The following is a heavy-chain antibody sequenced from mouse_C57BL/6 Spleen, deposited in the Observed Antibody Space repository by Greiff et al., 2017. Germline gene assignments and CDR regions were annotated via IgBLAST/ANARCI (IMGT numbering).Heavy chain of an antibody. CDR3: ASNYEGYAMDY. Sequence: QVQLQQSGAELVKPGASVKLSCKASGYTFTSYWMHWVKQRPGQGLEWIGMIHPNSGSTNYNEKFKSKATLTVDKSSSTAYMQLSSLTSEDSAVYYCASNYEGYAMDYWGQGTSVTVSS. CDR2: IHPNSGST. V-gene: IGHV1-64*01. CDR1: GYTFTSYW. J-gene: IGHJ4*01. D-gene: IGHD2-1*01.